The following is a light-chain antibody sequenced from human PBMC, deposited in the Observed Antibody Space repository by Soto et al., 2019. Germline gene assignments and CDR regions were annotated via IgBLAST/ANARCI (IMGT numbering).Light chain of an antibody. J-gene: IGKJ5*01. CDR3: QKRSKWPIT. CDR2: DAS. Sequence: EIVLTQSPATLSLSPGERGTLSCRASQSVSSDLAWYQQRPGQAPRLLIHDASNRATGIPARFSGSGSGTDFTLTISSLEPEDFAVYYCQKRSKWPITFGKGTRLEIQ. CDR1: QSVSSD. V-gene: IGKV3-11*01.